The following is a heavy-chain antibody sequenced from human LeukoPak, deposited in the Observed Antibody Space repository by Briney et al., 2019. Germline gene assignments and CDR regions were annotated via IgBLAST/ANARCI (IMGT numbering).Heavy chain of an antibody. Sequence: GESLKISCKGSGYSFTNYWIGWVRQMSGKGLEWMGIIYPGDSDTRYSPSFQGQVTISADKSIITAYLQWSSLKASDTAMYYCARTGYSSGWYGGFDIWGQGTLVTVSS. V-gene: IGHV5-51*01. J-gene: IGHJ3*02. D-gene: IGHD6-19*01. CDR3: ARTGYSSGWYGGFDI. CDR1: GYSFTNYW. CDR2: IYPGDSDT.